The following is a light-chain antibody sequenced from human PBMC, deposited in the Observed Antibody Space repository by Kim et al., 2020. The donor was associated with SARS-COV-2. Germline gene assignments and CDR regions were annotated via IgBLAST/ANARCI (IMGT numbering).Light chain of an antibody. CDR1: SGNIGAGSD. Sequence: RVTIACTGSSGNIGAGSDVHWYQQLPGTAPSLLICGNNNRPSGVPDRFSGSKSGTSASLAITGRQAEDESAYYCQSYDNSRSVWVFGGGTQLTVL. CDR3: QSYDNSRSVWV. CDR2: GNN. V-gene: IGLV1-40*01. J-gene: IGLJ3*02.